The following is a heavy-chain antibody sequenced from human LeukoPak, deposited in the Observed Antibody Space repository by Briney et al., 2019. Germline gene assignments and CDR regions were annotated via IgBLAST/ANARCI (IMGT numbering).Heavy chain of an antibody. V-gene: IGHV3-11*05. CDR2: ISSSGST. Sequence: PGGSLRLSCAASGFTFSDYYMSWIRQAPGRGLECVSYISSSGSTNYADSVKGRFTISRDNSKNTLYLQMNSLRAEDTAVYYCARGIAAAADIWGQGTMVTVSS. J-gene: IGHJ3*02. D-gene: IGHD6-13*01. CDR3: ARGIAAAADI. CDR1: GFTFSDYY.